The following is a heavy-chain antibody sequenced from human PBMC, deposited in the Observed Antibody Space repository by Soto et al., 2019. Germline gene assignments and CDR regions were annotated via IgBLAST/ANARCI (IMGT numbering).Heavy chain of an antibody. V-gene: IGHV4-39*07. CDR2: VYYSGST. J-gene: IGHJ4*02. CDR1: GGSIDNSHSF. Sequence: SETLSLTCDVSGGSIDNSHSFWGWVRQPPGRGLEFLGSVYYSGSTNYNPSLKSRVTISVDTSKNQFSLKLSSVTAADTAVYYCARGPKSYSGSYYGFDYWGQGTLVTVSS. CDR3: ARGPKSYSGSYYGFDY. D-gene: IGHD1-26*01.